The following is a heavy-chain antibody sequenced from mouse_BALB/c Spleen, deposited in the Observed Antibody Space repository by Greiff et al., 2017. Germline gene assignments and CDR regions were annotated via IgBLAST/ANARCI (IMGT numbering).Heavy chain of an antibody. CDR1: GYSITSDYA. Sequence: EVQLQESGPGLVKPSQSLSLTCTVTGYSITSDYAWNWIRQFPGNKLEWMGYISYSGSTSYNPSLKSRISITRDTSKNQFFLQLNSVTTEDTATYYCARNYDYDEGYYFDYWGQGTTLTVSS. D-gene: IGHD2-4*01. V-gene: IGHV3-2*02. CDR2: ISYSGST. J-gene: IGHJ2*01. CDR3: ARNYDYDEGYYFDY.